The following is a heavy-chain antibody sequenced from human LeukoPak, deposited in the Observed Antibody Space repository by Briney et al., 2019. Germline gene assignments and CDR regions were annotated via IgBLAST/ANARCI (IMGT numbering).Heavy chain of an antibody. CDR3: ARGGTTVVTYYYYYYMDV. J-gene: IGHJ6*03. D-gene: IGHD4-23*01. Sequence: ASVKVSCKASGYTFTGYYMHWVRQAPGQGLEWMGWINPNGGGTNYAQKFQGRVTMTRDTSISTAYMELSRLRSDDTAVYYCARGGTTVVTYYYYYYMDVWGKGTTVTVSS. CDR1: GYTFTGYY. V-gene: IGHV1-2*02. CDR2: INPNGGGT.